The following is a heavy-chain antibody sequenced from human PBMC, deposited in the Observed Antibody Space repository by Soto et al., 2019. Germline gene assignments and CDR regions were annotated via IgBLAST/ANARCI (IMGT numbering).Heavy chain of an antibody. V-gene: IGHV5-51*01. CDR2: IYPGDSDT. J-gene: IGHJ4*02. D-gene: IGHD3-10*01. CDR1: GYSFTSYW. CDR3: ARVGSGDDRGYYFDY. Sequence: PGESLKISCKGSGYSFTSYWIGWVRQMPGKGLEWMGIIYPGDSDTRYSPSFQGQVTISADKSISTAYLQWSSLKASDTAMYYCARVGSGDDRGYYFDYWGQGTLVTVSS.